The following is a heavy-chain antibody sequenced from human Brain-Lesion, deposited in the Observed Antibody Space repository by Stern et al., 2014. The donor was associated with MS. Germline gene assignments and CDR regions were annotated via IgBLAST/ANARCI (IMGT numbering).Heavy chain of an antibody. V-gene: IGHV4-30-4*01. Sequence: QVQLVQSGPGLVKPSQTLSLTCNVSGDSISSGDNYWSWLRQSPGKGLEWIGYIYYIGSTFYNPSLKSRVTISVDTSQNQFSLRLSSVTAADTAVYYCARGESSRYYYYFDYWGQGTLVTVSS. CDR2: IYYIGST. D-gene: IGHD3-22*01. J-gene: IGHJ4*02. CDR3: ARGESSRYYYYFDY. CDR1: GDSISSGDNY.